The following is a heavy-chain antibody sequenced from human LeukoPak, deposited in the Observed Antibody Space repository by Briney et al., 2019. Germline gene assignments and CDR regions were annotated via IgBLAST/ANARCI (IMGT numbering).Heavy chain of an antibody. CDR1: GGSISSYY. V-gene: IGHV4-59*12. Sequence: PSETLSLTCTVSGGSISSYYWNWIRQPPGKGLEWIGNIYDSGSTNYNPSLKSRVTISVDKSKNQFSLKLSSVTAADTAVYYCARDPVVGYDILTGLDYWGQGTLVTVSS. D-gene: IGHD3-9*01. CDR2: IYDSGST. J-gene: IGHJ4*02. CDR3: ARDPVVGYDILTGLDY.